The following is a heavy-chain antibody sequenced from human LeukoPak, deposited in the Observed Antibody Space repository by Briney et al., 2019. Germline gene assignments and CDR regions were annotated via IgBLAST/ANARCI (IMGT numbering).Heavy chain of an antibody. V-gene: IGHV3-23*01. Sequence: PGGSLRLSCAASGFTFSNAWMSWVRQAPGKGLEWVSAISGSGGSTYYADSVKGRFTISRDNSKNTLYLQMNSLRAEDTAVYYCAKENFLGGRDGYNYYFDYWGQGTLVTVSS. J-gene: IGHJ4*02. CDR1: GFTFSNAW. D-gene: IGHD5-24*01. CDR2: ISGSGGST. CDR3: AKENFLGGRDGYNYYFDY.